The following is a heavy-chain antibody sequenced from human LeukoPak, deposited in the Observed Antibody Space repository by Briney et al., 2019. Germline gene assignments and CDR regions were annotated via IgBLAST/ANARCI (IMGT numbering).Heavy chain of an antibody. CDR3: ATADKFSNWYVFDY. J-gene: IGHJ4*02. CDR1: GGTFSSYA. D-gene: IGHD6-13*01. V-gene: IGHV1-69*13. Sequence: ASVKVSCKASGGTFSSYAISWVRQAPGQGLEWMGGIVPIFGTANYAQKFQGRVTITADESTSTAYMELISLRSEDTAVYYRATADKFSNWYVFDYWGQGTLVTVSS. CDR2: IVPIFGTA.